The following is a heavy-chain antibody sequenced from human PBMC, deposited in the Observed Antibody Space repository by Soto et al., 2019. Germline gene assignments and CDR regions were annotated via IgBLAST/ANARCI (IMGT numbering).Heavy chain of an antibody. D-gene: IGHD5-18*01. CDR1: GGTFSSYA. J-gene: IGHJ6*02. Sequence: QVQLVQSGAEVKKPGSSVKVSCKASGGTFSSYAISWVRQAPGQGLEWMGGIIPIFGTANYAQKFQGRVTITAAESTSTAYMELSSLRSEDTAVYYCARGSKVGYSYGWSHYYYYYGMDVWGQGTTVTVSS. V-gene: IGHV1-69*01. CDR3: ARGSKVGYSYGWSHYYYYYGMDV. CDR2: IIPIFGTA.